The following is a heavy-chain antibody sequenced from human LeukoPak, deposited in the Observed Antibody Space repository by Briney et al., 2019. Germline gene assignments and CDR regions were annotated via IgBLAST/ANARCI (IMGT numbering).Heavy chain of an antibody. CDR1: GGSISSGDYY. CDR2: IYYSGST. Sequence: PAETLSLTCTVSGGSISSGDYYWSWIRQPPGKGLDWIGFIYYSGSTYYNPSLKSRVTISVDTSKNHFSLKLSSVTAADTAVYYCARAQPSFRGVMGDAFDIWGQGTMVTVSS. J-gene: IGHJ3*02. D-gene: IGHD3-10*01. CDR3: ARAQPSFRGVMGDAFDI. V-gene: IGHV4-30-4*08.